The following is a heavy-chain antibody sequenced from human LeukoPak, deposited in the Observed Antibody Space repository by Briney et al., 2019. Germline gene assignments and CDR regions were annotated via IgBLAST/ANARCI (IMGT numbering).Heavy chain of an antibody. CDR2: IQYDGIAQ. D-gene: IGHD6-19*01. Sequence: GGSLRLSCAASSAFRFTFSYSGFHWVRQAPGKGLEWLTFIQYDGIAQYFADSVKGRFIISRDNTQNSLHLQMNNLKSEDTAVYYCVRDVSPGSRSAWYDALDIWGQGTMVTVSS. CDR1: RFTFSYSG. J-gene: IGHJ3*02. V-gene: IGHV3-30*02. CDR3: VRDVSPGSRSAWYDALDI.